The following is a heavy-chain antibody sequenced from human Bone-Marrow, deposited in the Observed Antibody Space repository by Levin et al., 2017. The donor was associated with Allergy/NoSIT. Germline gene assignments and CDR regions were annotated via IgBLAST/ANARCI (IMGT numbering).Heavy chain of an antibody. D-gene: IGHD4-17*01. Sequence: AASVKVSCKASGYTFTYYYMNWVRQAPGQGLEWVGWINPNSGDTNYAQKFQGRVTMTRDTSISTAYMEVSILSSDDTAIYYCASTSRTIGAATTPVTKHFQHWGQGTLVTVSS. V-gene: IGHV1-2*02. J-gene: IGHJ1*01. CDR3: ASTSRTIGAATTPVTKHFQH. CDR1: GYTFTYYY. CDR2: INPNSGDT.